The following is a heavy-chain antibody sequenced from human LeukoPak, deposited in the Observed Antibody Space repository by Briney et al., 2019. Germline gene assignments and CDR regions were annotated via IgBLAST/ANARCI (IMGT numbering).Heavy chain of an antibody. J-gene: IGHJ2*01. CDR2: IFYSGST. D-gene: IGHD4-23*01. CDR1: GGSTSTYF. CDR3: ARGPLLGGWQRYWYFDI. Sequence: PSETLSLTCSVSGGSTSTYFWSWIRQPPGKGLEWLGYIFYSGSTNYNPSLKSRLTMSVDAAKNQFSLMLSSVTAADTADYFCARGPLLGGWQRYWYFDIWGRGTLVTVSS. V-gene: IGHV4-59*01.